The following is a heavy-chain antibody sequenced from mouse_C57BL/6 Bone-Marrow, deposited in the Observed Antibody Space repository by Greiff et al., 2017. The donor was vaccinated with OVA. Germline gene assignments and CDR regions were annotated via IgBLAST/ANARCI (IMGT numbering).Heavy chain of an antibody. D-gene: IGHD1-1*01. J-gene: IGHJ1*03. Sequence: VQLQQSGAELVRPGASVKLSCKASGYTFTDYYINWVKQRPGQGLEWIARIYPGSGNTYYNEKFKGKATLTAEKSSSTAYMQLSSLTSEDSAVYFCARWGVDWYFDVWGTGTTVTVSS. CDR3: ARWGVDWYFDV. V-gene: IGHV1-76*01. CDR2: IYPGSGNT. CDR1: GYTFTDYY.